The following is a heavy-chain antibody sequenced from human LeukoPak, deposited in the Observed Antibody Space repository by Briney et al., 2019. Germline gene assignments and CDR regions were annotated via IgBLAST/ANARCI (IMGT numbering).Heavy chain of an antibody. V-gene: IGHV6-1*01. CDR3: AREGYSGYDYWFDP. Sequence: SQTLSLTCAISGDSVSSNSAAWNWIRQSPSRGLEWLGRTYYRSKWYNDHALSVKSRITINPDTSKNQFSLQLNSVTPEDTAVYYCAREGYSGYDYWFDPWGQGTLVTVSS. CDR1: GDSVSSNSAA. D-gene: IGHD5-12*01. J-gene: IGHJ5*02. CDR2: TYYRSKWYN.